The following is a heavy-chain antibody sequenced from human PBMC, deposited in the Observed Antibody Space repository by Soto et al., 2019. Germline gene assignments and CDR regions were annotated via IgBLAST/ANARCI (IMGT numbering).Heavy chain of an antibody. D-gene: IGHD3-9*01. Sequence: PGGSLRLSCAASGFTSSSAGMHWVRQAPGKGLEWVAVMLIGENQKYYADSVKGRFTVFRDNSKNTVYLQMNSLRAEDTALYYCVKGPEDWSDSNWFDPWGQGTLVTVSS. CDR2: MLIGENQK. CDR1: GFTSSSAG. CDR3: VKGPEDWSDSNWFDP. V-gene: IGHV3-30*18. J-gene: IGHJ5*02.